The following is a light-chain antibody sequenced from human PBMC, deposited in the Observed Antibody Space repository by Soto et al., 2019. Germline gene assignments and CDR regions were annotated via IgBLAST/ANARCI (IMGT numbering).Light chain of an antibody. J-gene: IGLJ3*02. CDR2: GNS. CDR1: SSNIGAGYD. CDR3: QSYDSSLSCWV. V-gene: IGLV1-40*01. Sequence: QSVLTQPPSVSGAPGQRVTISCTGSSSNIGAGYDVHWYQQLPGTAPKLLISGNSNRPSGVPDRFSGSKSGTSASLAITGLQAEDEADYYCQSYDSSLSCWVFGGGTQLTVL.